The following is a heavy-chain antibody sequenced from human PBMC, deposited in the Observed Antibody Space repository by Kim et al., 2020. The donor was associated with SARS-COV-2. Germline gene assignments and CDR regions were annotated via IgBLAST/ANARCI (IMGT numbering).Heavy chain of an antibody. D-gene: IGHD3-3*01. Sequence: YDAAAEKCRLTISRDNSKNTLYLQMNSLRAEDTAVYYCAKDGLRFPGWGQGTLVTVSS. V-gene: IGHV3-23*01. CDR3: AKDGLRFPG. J-gene: IGHJ4*02.